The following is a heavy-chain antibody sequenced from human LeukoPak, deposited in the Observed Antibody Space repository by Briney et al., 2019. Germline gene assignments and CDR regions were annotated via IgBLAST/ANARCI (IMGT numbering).Heavy chain of an antibody. CDR1: GYTFTSYG. Sequence: ASVKVSCKASGYTFTSYGISWVRQAPGQGLEWMGWINPNSGGTNYAQKFQGRVTMTRDTSISTAYMELSRLRSDDTAVYYCASHEGIGYYFDYWGQGTLVTVSS. CDR3: ASHEGIGYYFDY. J-gene: IGHJ4*02. V-gene: IGHV1-2*02. CDR2: INPNSGGT. D-gene: IGHD3-10*01.